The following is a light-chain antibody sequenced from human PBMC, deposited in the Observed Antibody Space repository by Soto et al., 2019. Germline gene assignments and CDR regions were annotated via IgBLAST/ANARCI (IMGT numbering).Light chain of an antibody. CDR1: QSISNY. CDR3: QQYGGSPRT. V-gene: IGKV3-20*01. CDR2: AAS. J-gene: IGKJ2*01. Sequence: EIVLTQSPGTLSLSPGERATLSCRASQSISNYLAWYQQRPGQSPMLLIYAASSRATGVPDRFSGGGSATDFTLTVSRLEPEDFAVYYCQQYGGSPRTFGQGTKLEIK.